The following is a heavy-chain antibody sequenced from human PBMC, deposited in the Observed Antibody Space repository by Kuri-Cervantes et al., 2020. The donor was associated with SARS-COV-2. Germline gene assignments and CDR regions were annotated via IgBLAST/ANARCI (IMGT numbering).Heavy chain of an antibody. D-gene: IGHD3-10*01. J-gene: IGHJ6*03. CDR3: AKDGGYYYYYMDV. CDR2: ISYDGSNK. CDR1: GFTFSSYA. Sequence: GESLKISCAASGFTFSSYAMHWGRQAPGKGLEWVAVISYDGSNKYYADSVKGRSTISSDNSKNTLYLQMNSLTAEDTAVYYCAKDGGYYYYYMDVWGKGTTVTVSS. V-gene: IGHV3-30-3*01.